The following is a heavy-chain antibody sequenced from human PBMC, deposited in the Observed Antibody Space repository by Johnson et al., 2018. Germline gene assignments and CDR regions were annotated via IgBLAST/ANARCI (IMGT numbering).Heavy chain of an antibody. D-gene: IGHD4-17*01. CDR2: ISCSGDNT. CDR1: KVTFSNYA. CDR3: ANEPSGDGGAFHI. V-gene: IGHV3-23*04. Sequence: VQLVESGGGLVQPGGSXRLSCAASKVTFSNYALSWVRQGPGKGLEWVSAISCSGDNTYYADSVRGLFTISRDNSKNTLYLQMNSLRAEDTAVFYCANEPSGDGGAFHIWGQVTMVTVAS. J-gene: IGHJ3*02.